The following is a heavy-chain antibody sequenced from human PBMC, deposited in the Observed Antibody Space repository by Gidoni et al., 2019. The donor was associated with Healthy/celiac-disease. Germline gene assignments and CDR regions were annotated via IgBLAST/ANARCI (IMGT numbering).Heavy chain of an antibody. CDR1: GGSFSGYY. D-gene: IGHD3-10*01. V-gene: IGHV4-34*01. J-gene: IGHJ4*02. CDR2: INHSGST. Sequence: QVQLQQWGAGLLKPSETLSLTCAVYGGSFSGYYWSWIRQPPGKGLEWIGEINHSGSTNYNPSLKSRVTISVDTSKNQFSLKLSSVTAADTAVYYCARGRGGPGAYYYGSGSYYSDYWGQGTLVTVSS. CDR3: ARGRGGPGAYYYGSGSYYSDY.